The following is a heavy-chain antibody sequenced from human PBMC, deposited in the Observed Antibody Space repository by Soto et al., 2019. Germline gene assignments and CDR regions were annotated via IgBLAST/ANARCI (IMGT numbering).Heavy chain of an antibody. CDR1: GFTFDDYT. D-gene: IGHD6-13*01. CDR3: SNEAAAGIDY. CDR2: ISWDGGST. Sequence: PGGSLRLSCAASGFTFDDYTMHWVRQAPGKGLEWVSLISWDGGSTYYADSVKGRLTISRDNSKNSLYLQMNSLRTEDTALYYCSNEAAAGIDYWGQGTLVTVSS. J-gene: IGHJ4*02. V-gene: IGHV3-43*01.